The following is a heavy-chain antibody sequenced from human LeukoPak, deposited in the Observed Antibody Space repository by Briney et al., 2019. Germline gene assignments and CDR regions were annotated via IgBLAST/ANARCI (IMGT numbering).Heavy chain of an antibody. D-gene: IGHD5-18*01. CDR1: GYTFTSYD. Sequence: ASVKVSCKASGYTFTSYDINWVRQATGQGLEWMGWMNPNSGNTGYAQKFQGRVTITRNTSISTAYMELSSLRSEDTAVYYCARAPGNTAMVDYYYCMDVWGKGTTVTVSS. J-gene: IGHJ6*03. CDR3: ARAPGNTAMVDYYYCMDV. V-gene: IGHV1-8*03. CDR2: MNPNSGNT.